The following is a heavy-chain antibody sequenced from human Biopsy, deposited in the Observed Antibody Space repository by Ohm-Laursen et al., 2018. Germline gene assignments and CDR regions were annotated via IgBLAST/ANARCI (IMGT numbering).Heavy chain of an antibody. V-gene: IGHV4-61*08. CDR1: GGSVRSPDHR. CDR2: IYYSWTT. Sequence: SETLSLTCTVSGGSVRSPDHRWNWVRRAPGKGLEWIGNIYYSWTTLYNPSLSGRVTMDLDRSTNQVSLKLKSVTSADTAVYFCARAYFYGMGTSNYFLDSWGQGALVTVSS. J-gene: IGHJ4*02. D-gene: IGHD3-10*01. CDR3: ARAYFYGMGTSNYFLDS.